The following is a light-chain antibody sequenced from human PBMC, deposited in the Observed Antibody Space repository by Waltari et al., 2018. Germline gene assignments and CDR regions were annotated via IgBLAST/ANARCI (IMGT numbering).Light chain of an antibody. V-gene: IGLV1-40*01. J-gene: IGLJ3*02. CDR1: SSNSGAGYD. CDR3: QSYDSSLSAWV. CDR2: GNS. Sequence: QSVLTQPPSVSGAPGQRVTISCTGSSSNSGAGYDVHWYQQLPGTAPKHLNYGNSNRPAGVPDRFAGSTSGTAAALAITGLQAEDEADYYCQSYDSSLSAWVFGGGTKLTVL.